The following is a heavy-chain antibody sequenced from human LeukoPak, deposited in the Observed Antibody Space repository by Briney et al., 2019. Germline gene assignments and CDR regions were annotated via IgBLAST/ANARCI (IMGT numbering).Heavy chain of an antibody. CDR1: GYTFTSYG. CDR2: ISAYNGDT. J-gene: IGHJ4*02. V-gene: IGHV1-18*01. Sequence: ASVEVSCKASGYTFTSYGITWVRQAPGQGLEWMGWISAYNGDTNYAQKLQGRVTMTTDTSTSTAYMELRSLRSDDTAVYYCARRLIAVAGPDYWGQGTLVTVSS. CDR3: ARRLIAVAGPDY. D-gene: IGHD6-19*01.